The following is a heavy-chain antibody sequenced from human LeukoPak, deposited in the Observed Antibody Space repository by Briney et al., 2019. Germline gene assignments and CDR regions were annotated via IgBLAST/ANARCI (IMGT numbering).Heavy chain of an antibody. CDR2: ISYDGTNK. V-gene: IGHV3-30-3*01. J-gene: IGHJ3*02. D-gene: IGHD7-27*01. CDR3: AREILTGYAFDI. Sequence: GGSLRLSCAASGFTFSTYAMHWVRQAPGKGLEWVAFISYDGTNKYCADSVKGRFTISRDNSKNTLYLQMNSLRAEDTASYYCAREILTGYAFDIWGRGTMVTVSS. CDR1: GFTFSTYA.